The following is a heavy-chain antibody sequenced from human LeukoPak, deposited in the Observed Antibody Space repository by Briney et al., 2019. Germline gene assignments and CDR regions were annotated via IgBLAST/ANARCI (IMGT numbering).Heavy chain of an antibody. D-gene: IGHD2-15*01. V-gene: IGHV3-74*01. CDR3: ARAQGDCSGGSCSDWYFDL. Sequence: GGSLRLSCAASGFTFSNCWMHWVRHAPGRGLVWVSRINADGSSTTFVDSVKGRFTISRDNAKNTLYLQMNSLRVEDTAVYYCARAQGDCSGGSCSDWYFDLWGRGTLVTVSS. CDR1: GFTFSNCW. J-gene: IGHJ2*01. CDR2: INADGSST.